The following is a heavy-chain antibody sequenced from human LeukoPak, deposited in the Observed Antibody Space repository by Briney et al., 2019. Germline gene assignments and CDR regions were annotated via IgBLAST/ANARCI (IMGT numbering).Heavy chain of an antibody. J-gene: IGHJ4*02. CDR1: GFTFSSYS. CDR3: ARDGLYCSSISCYVDY. Sequence: PGGSLRLSCAASGFTFSSYSMNWVRQAPGKGLGWVSSISSSSSYIYYADSVKGRFTISRDNAKNSLYLQMNSLRAEDTAVYYCARDGLYCSSISCYVDYWGQGTLVTVSS. CDR2: ISSSSSYI. V-gene: IGHV3-21*01. D-gene: IGHD2-2*01.